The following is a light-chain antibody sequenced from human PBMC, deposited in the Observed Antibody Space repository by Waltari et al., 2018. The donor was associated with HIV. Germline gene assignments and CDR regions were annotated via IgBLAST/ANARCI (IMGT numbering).Light chain of an antibody. CDR2: SNK. CDR3: SSWDVGLNGWV. CDR1: SPNIGSNS. V-gene: IGLV1-44*01. J-gene: IGLJ3*02. Sequence: HFVLTQPPSASGTPGQRVTISCSGGSPNIGSNSVNWYQLVPGTAPKVLRYSNKQLPSGCADRVSASKSGSSTSLAISGRQSEDEAEYYCSSWDVGLNGWVFGGGTKLTVL.